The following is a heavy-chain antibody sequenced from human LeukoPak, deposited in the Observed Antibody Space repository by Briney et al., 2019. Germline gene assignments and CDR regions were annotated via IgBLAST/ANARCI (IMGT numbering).Heavy chain of an antibody. CDR2: ISGIGSNT. CDR3: AKGSDASSWSQNPYYFDY. CDR1: GFTFSSYA. V-gene: IGHV3-23*01. Sequence: GGSLRLSCAASGFTFSSYAMSWVRQAPGKGLEWVSAISGIGSNTYYADSVKGRFTISRDNSKNTLYLQMNSLRAEDTAVYYCAKGSDASSWSQNPYYFDYWGQGTLVTVSS. J-gene: IGHJ4*02. D-gene: IGHD6-13*01.